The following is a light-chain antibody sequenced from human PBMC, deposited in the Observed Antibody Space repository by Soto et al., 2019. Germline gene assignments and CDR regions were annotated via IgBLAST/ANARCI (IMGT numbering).Light chain of an antibody. CDR1: QSVLYDSNNKNY. V-gene: IGKV4-1*01. CDR2: WAS. J-gene: IGKJ4*01. CDR3: QQYYSIPLT. Sequence: DIVMSQSPDSLAASLGERATINCKSSQSVLYDSNNKNYLAWYQQRPGQPPKLLIYWASMRGSGVPDRFSGSGSGTDFTLTITSLQAEDVAVYYCQQYYSIPLTFGGGTKVEI.